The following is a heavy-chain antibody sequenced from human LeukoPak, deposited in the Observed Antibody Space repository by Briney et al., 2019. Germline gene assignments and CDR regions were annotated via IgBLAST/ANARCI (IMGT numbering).Heavy chain of an antibody. Sequence: PSETLSLTCAVYGGSFSGYYWSWIRQPPGKGLEWIGEINHSGSTNYNPSLKSRVTISVDTSKNQFSLKLSSVTAADTAVYYCARKNYAFDIWGQGTMVTVSS. CDR2: INHSGST. V-gene: IGHV4-34*01. CDR1: GGSFSGYY. CDR3: ARKNYAFDI. J-gene: IGHJ3*02.